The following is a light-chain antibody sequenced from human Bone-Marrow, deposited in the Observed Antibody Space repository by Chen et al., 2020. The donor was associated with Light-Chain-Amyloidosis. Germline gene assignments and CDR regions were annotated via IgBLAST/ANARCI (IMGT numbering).Light chain of an antibody. CDR3: SSYTITNTLV. CDR2: EVT. V-gene: IGLV2-14*01. Sequence: QSALTQPASVSGSPGQSITIPCTGTSSDVGGDNHVSWYQQHPDKAPKFMIYEVTNRPSWVPARVSGSRSDNTASLTISGLQTEDGADYFCSSYTITNTLVFGSGTRVTVL. J-gene: IGLJ1*01. CDR1: SSDVGGDNH.